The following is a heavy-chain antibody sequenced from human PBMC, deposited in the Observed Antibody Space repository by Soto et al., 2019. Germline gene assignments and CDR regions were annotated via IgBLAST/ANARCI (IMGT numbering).Heavy chain of an antibody. V-gene: IGHV6-1*01. J-gene: IGHJ3*02. D-gene: IGHD3-3*01. CDR3: ASSTSIRFLEWLLPRDAFDI. CDR2: TYYRSKWYN. Sequence: PSQTLSLTCAISGDSVSSNSAAWNWIRQSPSRGLEWLGRTYYRSKWYNDYAVSVKSRITINPDTSKNKFSLQLNSVTPEDTAVYYCASSTSIRFLEWLLPRDAFDIWGQGTMVTVSS. CDR1: GDSVSSNSAA.